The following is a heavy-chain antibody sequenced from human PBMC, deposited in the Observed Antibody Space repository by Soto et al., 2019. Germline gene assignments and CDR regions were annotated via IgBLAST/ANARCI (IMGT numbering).Heavy chain of an antibody. CDR1: GGSFSGYY. D-gene: IGHD4-17*01. CDR2: INHSGST. CDR3: ARSPTVTYYFDY. J-gene: IGHJ4*02. V-gene: IGHV4-34*01. Sequence: PSETLSLTCAVYGGSFSGYYWSWIRQPPGKGLEWIGEINHSGSTNYNPSLKSRVTISVDTSKNQFSLKLSSVTAADTAVYYCARSPTVTYYFDYWGQGTLVTVSS.